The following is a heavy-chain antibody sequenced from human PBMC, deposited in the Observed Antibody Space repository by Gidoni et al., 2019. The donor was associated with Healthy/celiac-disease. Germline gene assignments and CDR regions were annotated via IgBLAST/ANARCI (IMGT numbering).Heavy chain of an antibody. V-gene: IGHV4-39*01. CDR2: IYYSGST. Sequence: QLQLQESGPGLVKPSETLSLTCTVSGGSISSSSYYWGWIRQPPGKGLEWIGSIYYSGSTYYNPSLKSRVTISVDTSKNQFSLKLSSVTAADTAVYYCARLKEPYSSSWYTDYYYYMDVWGKGTTVTVSS. CDR3: ARLKEPYSSSWYTDYYYYMDV. D-gene: IGHD6-13*01. J-gene: IGHJ6*03. CDR1: GGSISSSSYY.